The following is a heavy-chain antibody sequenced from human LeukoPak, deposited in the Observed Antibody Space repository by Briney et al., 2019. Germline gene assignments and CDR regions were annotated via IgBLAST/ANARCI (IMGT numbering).Heavy chain of an antibody. CDR1: GGSISGHY. Sequence: SETLSLTCTVSGGSISGHYWTWVRQPPGHRPDPTPHTHCSGKADYNPSLRSRITISVDTSKNQMSLKVTSVTAADTAIYFCARGDRAVAGAWGWFDPWGQGTLVTVSS. D-gene: IGHD6-19*01. J-gene: IGHJ5*02. CDR2: THCSGKA. CDR3: ARGDRAVAGAWGWFDP. V-gene: IGHV4-59*11.